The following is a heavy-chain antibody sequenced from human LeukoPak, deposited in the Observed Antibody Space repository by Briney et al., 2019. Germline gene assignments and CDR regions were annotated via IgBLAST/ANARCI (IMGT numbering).Heavy chain of an antibody. J-gene: IGHJ5*02. CDR1: GGSISSGDYY. D-gene: IGHD3-22*01. CDR2: MYYSGST. V-gene: IGHV4-30-4*01. Sequence: PSETLSLTCTVPGGSISSGDYYWSWISQPPGKGLEWIAYMYYSGSTYYNPSLKSRVTMSADTSKNQLSLKLSSVTAADTAVYYCARPYYYDSRIDPWGQGILVTVSS. CDR3: ARPYYYDSRIDP.